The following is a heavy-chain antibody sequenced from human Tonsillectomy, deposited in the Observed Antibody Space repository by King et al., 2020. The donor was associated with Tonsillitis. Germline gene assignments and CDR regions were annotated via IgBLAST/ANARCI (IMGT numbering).Heavy chain of an antibody. J-gene: IGHJ6*03. D-gene: IGHD2-2*01. Sequence: QLVQSGAEVKQPGSSVKVSCKASGGTFSSYAISWVRQAPGQGLEWMGVIIPVFGTANYAQKFQGRVTITADESTSTAYMELSSLRSEDTAVYYCARGLSEVPAASLQYYNYYYMDVWGKGTTVTVSS. V-gene: IGHV1-69*19. CDR1: GGTFSSYA. CDR3: ARGLSEVPAASLQYYNYYYMDV. CDR2: IIPVFGTA.